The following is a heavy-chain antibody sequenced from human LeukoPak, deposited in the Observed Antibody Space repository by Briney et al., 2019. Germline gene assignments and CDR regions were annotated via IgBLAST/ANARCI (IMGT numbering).Heavy chain of an antibody. Sequence: GGSVKLSCKASGYTFTSYGISSVRQAPGQGLEWMGWISAYNGNTNYAQKLQGRVTMTTDTSTSTAYMELRSLRSDDTAVYYCARSSGSYSNWFDPWGQGTLVTVSS. J-gene: IGHJ5*02. CDR2: ISAYNGNT. CDR1: GYTFTSYG. D-gene: IGHD3-10*01. V-gene: IGHV1-18*04. CDR3: ARSSGSYSNWFDP.